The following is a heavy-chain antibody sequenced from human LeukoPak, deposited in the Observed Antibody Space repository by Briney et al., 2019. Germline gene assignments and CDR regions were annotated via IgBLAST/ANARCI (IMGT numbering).Heavy chain of an antibody. CDR3: ARGKVRGLDAFDI. CDR1: GGSFGGYY. Sequence: SETLSLTCAVYGGSFGGYYWNWIRQPPGEGLEWIGEINESGDTNYNPSLKSRVTISVDASKKQFSLKLSSVTAADTAVYYCARGKVRGLDAFDIWGQGTMVTVSS. D-gene: IGHD3-10*01. CDR2: INESGDT. J-gene: IGHJ3*02. V-gene: IGHV4-34*01.